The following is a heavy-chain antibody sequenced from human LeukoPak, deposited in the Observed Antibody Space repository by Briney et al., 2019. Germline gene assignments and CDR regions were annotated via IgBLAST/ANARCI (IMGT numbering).Heavy chain of an antibody. CDR2: INHSGST. CDR1: GGSFSGYY. J-gene: IGHJ5*02. V-gene: IGHV4-34*01. Sequence: SETLSLTCAVYGGSFSGYYWSWIRQPPGKGLEWIGEINHSGSTNYNPSLKSRVTISVDTSKNQFSLKLSSVTAADTAVHYCARGIAARRAFIGPWGQGTLVTVSS. CDR3: ARGIAARRAFIGP. D-gene: IGHD6-6*01.